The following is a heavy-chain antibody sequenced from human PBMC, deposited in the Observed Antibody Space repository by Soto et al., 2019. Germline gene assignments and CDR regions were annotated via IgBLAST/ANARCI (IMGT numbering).Heavy chain of an antibody. CDR1: GFSFNNHA. CDR2: ISGSGSST. CDR3: AKVGSSGYYYYYYYGMDV. Sequence: GGSLSLSCAASGFSFNNHAMTWVRQAPGKGLEWVSGISGSGSSTHYAGSVKGRFTISRDNSKNTLYLQMNSLRAEDTAVYYCAKVGSSGYYYYYYYGMDVWGQGTTVTVSS. V-gene: IGHV3-23*01. J-gene: IGHJ6*02. D-gene: IGHD3-22*01.